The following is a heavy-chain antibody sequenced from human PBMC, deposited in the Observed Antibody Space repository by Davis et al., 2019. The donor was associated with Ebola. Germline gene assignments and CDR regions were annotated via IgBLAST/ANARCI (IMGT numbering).Heavy chain of an antibody. CDR1: GFTFSSYS. D-gene: IGHD3/OR15-3a*01. J-gene: IGHJ4*02. V-gene: IGHV3-23*01. CDR2: ISGSGGST. Sequence: GESLKISCAASGFTFSSYSMNWVRQAPGKGLEWVSAISGSGGSTYYADSVKGRFTISRDNSKNTLYLQMNSLRAEDTAVYYCARDRTGLFDYWGQGTLVTVSS. CDR3: ARDRTGLFDY.